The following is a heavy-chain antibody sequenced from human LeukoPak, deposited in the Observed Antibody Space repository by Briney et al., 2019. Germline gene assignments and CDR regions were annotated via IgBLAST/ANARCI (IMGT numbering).Heavy chain of an antibody. Sequence: GGSLRLSCAASGFTFSDYYMSWIRQAPGKGREGVSYISSSGSTIYYADSVKGRFTISRDNAKNSLYLQMNSLRAEDTAVYYCARDLQQLVRRSYCYYYGMDVWGQGTTVTVSS. D-gene: IGHD6-13*01. CDR3: ARDLQQLVRRSYCYYYGMDV. CDR1: GFTFSDYY. V-gene: IGHV3-11*01. J-gene: IGHJ6*02. CDR2: ISSSGSTI.